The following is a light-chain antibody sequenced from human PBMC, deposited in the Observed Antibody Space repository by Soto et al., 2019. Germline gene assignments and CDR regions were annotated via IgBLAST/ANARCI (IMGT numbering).Light chain of an antibody. V-gene: IGKV1-33*01. J-gene: IGKJ5*01. CDR3: QQYDILPIT. CDR1: QDINIY. CDR2: DAS. Sequence: DIQMTQSPSSLFASVGDRVTITCQATQDINIYLNWYQQKPGKAPNLLIYDASNLEIGVPSRVSGSGSGTHFTFTISSLQTEDIGTYYCQQYDILPITFGRGTRLEIK.